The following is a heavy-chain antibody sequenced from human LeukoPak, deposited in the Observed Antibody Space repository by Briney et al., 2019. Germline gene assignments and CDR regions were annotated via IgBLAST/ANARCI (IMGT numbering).Heavy chain of an antibody. Sequence: SETLSLTCTVPGGSISSYYWSWIRQPPGKGLEWIGYIYYSGSTNYNPSLKSRVTISVDTSKNQFSLKLSSVTAADTAVYYCARQAGLAWFDPWGQGTLVTVSS. D-gene: IGHD6-19*01. J-gene: IGHJ5*02. CDR1: GGSISSYY. V-gene: IGHV4-59*08. CDR2: IYYSGST. CDR3: ARQAGLAWFDP.